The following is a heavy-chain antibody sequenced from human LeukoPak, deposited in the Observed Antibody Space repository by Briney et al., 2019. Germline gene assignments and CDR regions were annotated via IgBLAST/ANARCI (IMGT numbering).Heavy chain of an antibody. V-gene: IGHV3-23*01. Sequence: GASLRLSCATSGFSFSSYAMTWVRQAPGKGLEWVSSIDAGGGDTYHSDSVKGRFTISRDNSMNTLYLQMNSLRADDTAVYYCGRPTKYWLVRGNGVDVWGQGTTVTVSS. CDR1: GFSFSSYA. J-gene: IGHJ6*02. CDR2: IDAGGGDT. D-gene: IGHD6-19*01. CDR3: GRPTKYWLVRGNGVDV.